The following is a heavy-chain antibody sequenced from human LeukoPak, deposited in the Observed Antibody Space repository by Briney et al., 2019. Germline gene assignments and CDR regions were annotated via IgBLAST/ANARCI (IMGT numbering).Heavy chain of an antibody. CDR2: ISTSRSTI. CDR3: ARGEPSGSGPH. J-gene: IGHJ4*02. D-gene: IGHD3-10*01. V-gene: IGHV3-48*01. Sequence: GGSLRLSCAASGFTFSSYSMNWVRQAPGKGLEWVSYISTSRSTIYYADSVKGRFTISRDNAKNSLYLQMNSLRAEDTAVYYCARGEPSGSGPHWGQGTLVTVSS. CDR1: GFTFSSYS.